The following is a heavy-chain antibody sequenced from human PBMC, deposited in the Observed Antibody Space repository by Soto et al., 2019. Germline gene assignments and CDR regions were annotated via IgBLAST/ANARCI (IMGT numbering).Heavy chain of an antibody. CDR3: ARGGLGYNWNYGDWFDP. CDR1: GFTFSSYS. D-gene: IGHD1-7*01. V-gene: IGHV3-21*01. J-gene: IGHJ5*02. CDR2: ISSSSSYI. Sequence: EVQLVESGGGLVKPGGSLRLSCAASGFTFSSYSMNWVRQAPGKGLEWVSSISSSSSYIYYADSVKGRFTISRDNAKNSLYLQMNSLRAEDTAVYYCARGGLGYNWNYGDWFDPWGQGTLVTVSS.